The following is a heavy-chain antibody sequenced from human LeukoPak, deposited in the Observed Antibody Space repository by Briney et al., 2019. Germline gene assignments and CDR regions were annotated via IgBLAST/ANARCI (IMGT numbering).Heavy chain of an antibody. Sequence: SVKVSCKASGGTFSSYAISWVRQAPGQGLEWMGGIIPIFGTANYAQKFQGRVTITADESTSTAYMELSSLRSEDTAVYYCARDMAGTTGTGNDAFDIWGQGTTVTVSS. V-gene: IGHV1-69*01. J-gene: IGHJ3*02. CDR1: GGTFSSYA. CDR3: ARDMAGTTGTGNDAFDI. CDR2: IIPIFGTA. D-gene: IGHD1-1*01.